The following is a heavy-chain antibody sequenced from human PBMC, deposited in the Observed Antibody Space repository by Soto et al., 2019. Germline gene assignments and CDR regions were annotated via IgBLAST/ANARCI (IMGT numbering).Heavy chain of an antibody. D-gene: IGHD2-15*01. CDR1: GYTFTNYG. J-gene: IGHJ5*02. CDR3: ARTGSGGWFDP. V-gene: IGHV1-18*01. Sequence: QVQLVQSGAQVKKPGASVKVSCKASGYTFTNYGISWVRQAPGQGLEWMGWISAYNGNRNYAQKLQDRVTMTTDTSTNTAYMELRSLRSDDTAVYFCARTGSGGWFDPWGQGTLVTVSP. CDR2: ISAYNGNR.